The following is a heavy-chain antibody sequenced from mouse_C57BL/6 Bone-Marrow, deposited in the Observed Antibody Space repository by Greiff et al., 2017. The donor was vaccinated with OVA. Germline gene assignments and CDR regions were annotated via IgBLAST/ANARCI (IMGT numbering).Heavy chain of an antibody. V-gene: IGHV5-12*01. CDR2: ISNGGGST. J-gene: IGHJ4*01. CDR1: GFTFSDFY. Sequence: EVKVVESGGGLVQPGGSLKLSCAASGFTFSDFYMYRFRQTPEKRLEWVAYISNGGGSTYYPDTVKGRFTISRDNAKNTLYLQMSRLKSEDTAMYYCARLAAMDYWGQGTSVTVSS. CDR3: ARLAAMDY.